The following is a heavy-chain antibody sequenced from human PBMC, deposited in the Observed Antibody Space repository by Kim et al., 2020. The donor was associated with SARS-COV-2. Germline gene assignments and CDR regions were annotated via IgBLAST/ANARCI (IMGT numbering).Heavy chain of an antibody. Sequence: ADSGKCRFTISRDNSKNTLYLQMNSLRAEDTAVYYCAKDILGELNAFDIWGQGTIVTVSS. J-gene: IGHJ3*02. D-gene: IGHD3-16*01. CDR3: AKDILGELNAFDI. V-gene: IGHV3-23*01.